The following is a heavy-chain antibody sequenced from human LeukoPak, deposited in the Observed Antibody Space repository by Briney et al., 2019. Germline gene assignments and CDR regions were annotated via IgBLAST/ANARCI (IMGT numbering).Heavy chain of an antibody. V-gene: IGHV3-23*01. CDR3: AKVETSGGANCYALDY. CDR1: GFTFSSYA. Sequence: PGGSLRLSCAASGFTFSSYAMTWVRQAPDKRLQWVSAISGSDGSTYYADSVKGRFTISRDDSQNTLYLQMNSLSAEDTAVYYCAKVETSGGANCYALDYWGQGTLVTVSS. CDR2: ISGSDGST. J-gene: IGHJ4*02. D-gene: IGHD2-2*01.